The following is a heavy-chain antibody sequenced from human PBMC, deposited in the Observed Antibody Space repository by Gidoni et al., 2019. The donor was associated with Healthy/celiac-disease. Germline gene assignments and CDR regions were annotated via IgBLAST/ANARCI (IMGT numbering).Heavy chain of an antibody. CDR3: ARDNAIYYAPDY. V-gene: IGHV4-30-4*01. J-gene: IGHJ4*02. D-gene: IGHD2-2*01. Sequence: KHLEWIGYIYYSGSTYYNPSLKSRVTISVDTSKNQFSLKLSSVTAADTAVYYCARDNAIYYAPDYWGQGTLVTVSS. CDR2: IYYSGST.